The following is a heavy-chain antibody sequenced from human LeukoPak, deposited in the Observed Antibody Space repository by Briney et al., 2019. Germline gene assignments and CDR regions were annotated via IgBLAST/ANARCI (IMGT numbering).Heavy chain of an antibody. Sequence: SETLSLTCAVYGGSFSGYYWSWIRQPPGKGLEWIGEINHSGSTNYNPSLKSRVTISVDTSKNQFSLKLSSVTAADTAVYYCARGVAATRSLRYGMDVWGQGTTVTVSS. D-gene: IGHD2-15*01. V-gene: IGHV4-34*01. J-gene: IGHJ6*02. CDR2: INHSGST. CDR1: GGSFSGYY. CDR3: ARGVAATRSLRYGMDV.